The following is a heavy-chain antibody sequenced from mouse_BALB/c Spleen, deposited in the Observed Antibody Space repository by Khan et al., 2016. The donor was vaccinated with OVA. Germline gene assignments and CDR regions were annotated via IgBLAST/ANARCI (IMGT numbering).Heavy chain of an antibody. V-gene: IGHV1S136*01. CDR1: GYTFTSYV. CDR3: DSSTCNGKRDAMDY. D-gene: IGHD2-1*01. Sequence: VQLQQPGPELVKPGTSVKMSCKASGYTFTSYVMHWVKQKPGQGLEWIGYINPYSDDTKYNEKFKDKATLTADKSSSTAYMELSRLTSEDSAVSSCDSSTCNGKRDAMDYWGQGTSVTVSS. J-gene: IGHJ4*01. CDR2: INPYSDDT.